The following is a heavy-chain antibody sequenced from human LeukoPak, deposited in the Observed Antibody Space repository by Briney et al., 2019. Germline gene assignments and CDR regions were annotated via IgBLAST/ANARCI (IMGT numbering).Heavy chain of an antibody. J-gene: IGHJ4*02. V-gene: IGHV3-20*04. CDR2: INWNGGST. CDR1: GFTFDDYG. D-gene: IGHD2-2*01. CDR3: ARDGLGYCSSTSCYETDY. Sequence: GGSLRLSCAASGFTFDDYGMSWVRQAPGKGREWGSGINWNGGSTGYADSVKGRFTISRDNAKNSLYLQMNSLRAEDTALYYCARDGLGYCSSTSCYETDYWGQGTLVTVSS.